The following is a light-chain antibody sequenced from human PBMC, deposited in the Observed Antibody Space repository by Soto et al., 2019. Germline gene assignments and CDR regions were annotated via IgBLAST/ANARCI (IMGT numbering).Light chain of an antibody. CDR3: SSYTSSSTLV. Sequence: QSVLTQPASVSGSPGQSITISCTGTSSDIGGYNYVSWYQQHPGKVPKLMIYEVSYLPSGVSNRFSGSKSGNTASLTISGLQAEDEADYYCSSYTSSSTLVFGPGTKVTVL. CDR1: SSDIGGYNY. V-gene: IGLV2-14*01. CDR2: EVS. J-gene: IGLJ1*01.